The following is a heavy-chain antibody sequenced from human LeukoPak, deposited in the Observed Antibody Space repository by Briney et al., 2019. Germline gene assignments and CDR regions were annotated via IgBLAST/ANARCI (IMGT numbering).Heavy chain of an antibody. CDR3: ATGAWIQLWSYYFDY. CDR2: IYSGGST. D-gene: IGHD5-18*01. V-gene: IGHV3-53*01. J-gene: IGHJ4*02. Sequence: GGSLRLSCAASGVTVSSNYMSWVRQAPGKGLEWVSVIYSGGSTYYADSVKGRFTISRDNSKNTLYLQMNSLRAEDTAVYYCATGAWIQLWSYYFDYWGQGTLVTVSS. CDR1: GVTVSSNY.